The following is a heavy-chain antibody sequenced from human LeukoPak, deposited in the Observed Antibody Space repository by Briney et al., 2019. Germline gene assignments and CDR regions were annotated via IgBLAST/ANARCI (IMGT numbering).Heavy chain of an antibody. D-gene: IGHD1-7*01. V-gene: IGHV3-23*01. J-gene: IGHJ6*02. CDR2: ISGSGGCT. CDR3: ARDRRISGKLRAYYYYGMDV. Sequence: GGSLRLSCAASGFTFSSYAMSWVRQAPGKGLEWVSAISGSGGCTYYADSVKGRFTISRDNSKNTLYLQMNSLRAEDTAVYYCARDRRISGKLRAYYYYGMDVWGQGTTVTVSS. CDR1: GFTFSSYA.